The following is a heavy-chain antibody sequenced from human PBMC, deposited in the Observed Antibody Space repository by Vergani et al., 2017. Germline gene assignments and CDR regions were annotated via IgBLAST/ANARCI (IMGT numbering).Heavy chain of an antibody. Sequence: QLQLQESGPGLVKPSATLSLTCSVSGASIRSSNYYWGWIRQPPGKGLEWIASIYYSGSTYYNPSLKSRVTISVDTSKNQFSLKLSSVTAADTAVYYCARDIEPRYCSGGSCNNRFDPWGQGTLVTVSS. V-gene: IGHV4-39*02. CDR1: GASIRSSNYY. J-gene: IGHJ5*02. D-gene: IGHD2-15*01. CDR2: IYYSGST. CDR3: ARDIEPRYCSGGSCNNRFDP.